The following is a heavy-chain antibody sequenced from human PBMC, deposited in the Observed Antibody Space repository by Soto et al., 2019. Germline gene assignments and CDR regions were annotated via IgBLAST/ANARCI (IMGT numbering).Heavy chain of an antibody. Sequence: ASVKVSCKASGYTFTGYGISWVRQAPGQGLEWMGWISAYNGNTNYAQKLQGRVTMTTDTSTSTAYMELRSLRSDDTAVYYCARVPTADSSSSLQSTTKIDYWGQGTLVTVSS. CDR2: ISAYNGNT. J-gene: IGHJ4*02. CDR3: ARVPTADSSSSLQSTTKIDY. V-gene: IGHV1-18*01. CDR1: GYTFTGYG. D-gene: IGHD6-6*01.